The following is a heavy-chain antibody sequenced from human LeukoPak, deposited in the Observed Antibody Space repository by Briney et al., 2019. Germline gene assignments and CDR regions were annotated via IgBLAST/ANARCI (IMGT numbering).Heavy chain of an antibody. D-gene: IGHD5-18*01. CDR1: GFTFTSYA. CDR3: ARLRIQLFDP. J-gene: IGHJ5*02. CDR2: ISGRGGGT. Sequence: GGSLRLSCAASGFTFTSYAMSWVRQAPGKGLEWVSGISGRGGGTYYADSVRGRFTISRDDSKNTLYLQMNSLRAEDTAVYYCARLRIQLFDPWGQGTLVTVSS. V-gene: IGHV3-23*01.